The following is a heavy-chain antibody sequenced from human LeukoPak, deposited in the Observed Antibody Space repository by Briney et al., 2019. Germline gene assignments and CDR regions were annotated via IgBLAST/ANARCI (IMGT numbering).Heavy chain of an antibody. CDR2: ISSSSSYI. CDR1: GFTFSSYS. J-gene: IGHJ4*02. V-gene: IGHV3-21*01. CDR3: ARAPKYCSSTGCYLFGK. Sequence: GRSLRLSCAASGFTFSSYSMNWVRQAPGKGLEWVSSISSSSSYIYYADSVKGRFTISRDNAKNSLYLQMNSLRAEDTAVYYCARAPKYCSSTGCYLFGKWGQGTLVTVSS. D-gene: IGHD2-2*01.